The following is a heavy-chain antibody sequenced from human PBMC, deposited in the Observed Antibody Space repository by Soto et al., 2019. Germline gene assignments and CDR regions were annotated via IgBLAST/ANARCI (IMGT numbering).Heavy chain of an antibody. V-gene: IGHV1-18*01. J-gene: IGHJ6*02. Sequence: VHLLQSGGEVKKPGASVKVSCKTSGYIFTNYAINWVRQAPGQGLEWMGWISAYNGDTKYAQRFQGRLTVTTDPSTTTAYMELGSLRSDDTAVYYCARDGRVFSIFGETMDVWGQGTTVTVSS. D-gene: IGHD3-3*01. CDR3: ARDGRVFSIFGETMDV. CDR2: ISAYNGDT. CDR1: GYIFTNYA.